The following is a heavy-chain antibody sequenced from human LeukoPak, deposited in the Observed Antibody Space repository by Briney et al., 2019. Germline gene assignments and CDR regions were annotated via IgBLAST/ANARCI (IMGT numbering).Heavy chain of an antibody. Sequence: SETLSLTCTVSGGYINNYYWSWIRQPAGKGLEWIGRIYTRGSTNYNPSLKSRVTMSVDTSKNQFSLKLSSVTAADTAVYYCARGRYCSADICSGGDAFDIWGQGTMVSVSS. J-gene: IGHJ3*02. CDR3: ARGRYCSADICSGGDAFDI. CDR1: GGYINNYY. V-gene: IGHV4-4*07. D-gene: IGHD2-15*01. CDR2: IYTRGST.